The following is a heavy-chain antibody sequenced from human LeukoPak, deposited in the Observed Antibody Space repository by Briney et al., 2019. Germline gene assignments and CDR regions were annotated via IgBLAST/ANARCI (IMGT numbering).Heavy chain of an antibody. CDR2: ISSSSSYI. Sequence: GGSLRLSCAASGFTFSSYSMNWVRQAPGKGLEWVSSISSSSSYIYYADSVKGRFTISRDDAKNSLYLQMNSLRAEDTAVYYCSIAVAGTGGDYWGQGTLVTVSS. CDR3: SIAVAGTGGDY. V-gene: IGHV3-21*01. CDR1: GFTFSSYS. D-gene: IGHD6-19*01. J-gene: IGHJ4*02.